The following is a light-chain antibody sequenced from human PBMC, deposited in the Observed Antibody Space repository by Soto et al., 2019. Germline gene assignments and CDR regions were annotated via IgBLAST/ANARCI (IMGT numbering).Light chain of an antibody. J-gene: IGKJ5*01. Sequence: EIVMTQSPATLSVSPGERATLSCRASQSVGRTLVWYQQKAGQAPRPLIFDASTRATGIPARFSGSGSGTEFTLTISRLEPEDFAVYYCQQYDKWFSITFGQGTRLEIK. V-gene: IGKV3-15*01. CDR3: QQYDKWFSIT. CDR2: DAS. CDR1: QSVGRT.